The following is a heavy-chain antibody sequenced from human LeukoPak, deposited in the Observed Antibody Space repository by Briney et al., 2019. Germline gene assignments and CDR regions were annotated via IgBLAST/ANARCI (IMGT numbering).Heavy chain of an antibody. D-gene: IGHD3-22*01. CDR3: AGSNCYDSPDAFDI. V-gene: IGHV1-2*02. CDR2: INPNSGGT. Sequence: ASTKVSCKAAGYTSTGYYMYCLRQAPGQGLKWMEWINPNSGGTNYAQKFQGRVTMTRDTSISTAYMELSRLRSDDTAVYYCAGSNCYDSPDAFDIWGQGTMVTVSS. J-gene: IGHJ3*02. CDR1: GYTSTGYY.